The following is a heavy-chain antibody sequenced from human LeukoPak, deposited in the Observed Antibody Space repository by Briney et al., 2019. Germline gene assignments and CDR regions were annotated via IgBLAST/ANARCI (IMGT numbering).Heavy chain of an antibody. CDR3: ARDRFWSGPYNWFDP. J-gene: IGHJ5*02. V-gene: IGHV3-23*01. CDR1: GFTFSSYA. D-gene: IGHD3-3*01. Sequence: GGSLRLSCAASGFTFSSYAMSWVRQAPGKGLEWVSAISGSGGSTYYADSVKGRFTISRDNSKNTLYLQMNSLRAEDTAVYYCARDRFWSGPYNWFDPWGQGTLVTVSS. CDR2: ISGSGGST.